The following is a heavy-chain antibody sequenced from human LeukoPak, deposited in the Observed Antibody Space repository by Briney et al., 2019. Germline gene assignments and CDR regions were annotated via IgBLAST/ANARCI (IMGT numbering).Heavy chain of an antibody. CDR3: ARDLSESYYFDY. J-gene: IGHJ4*02. CDR1: GGSISSGDYY. CDR2: IYYSGST. V-gene: IGHV4-30-4*08. D-gene: IGHD2/OR15-2a*01. Sequence: NTSETLSLTCTVSGGSISSGDYYWSWIRQPPGTGLEWIGYIYYSGSTYYNPSLKSRVTISVDTSKNQFSLKLSSVTAADTAVYYCARDLSESYYFDYWGQGTLVTVSS.